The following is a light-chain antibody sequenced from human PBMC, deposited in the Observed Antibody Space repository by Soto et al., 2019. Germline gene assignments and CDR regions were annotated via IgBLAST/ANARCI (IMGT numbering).Light chain of an antibody. CDR1: QSVSSNY. CDR3: QQYGSSPPLT. CDR2: GAS. Sequence: EIVLTQSPGTLSLSPGERATLSCRASQSVSSNYLAWYQQKPGQAPRLLIYGASSRATGIPVRFSGSGSGTDFTLTISRLEPDDFAVYYCQQYGSSPPLTFGGGTKVEIK. V-gene: IGKV3-20*01. J-gene: IGKJ4*01.